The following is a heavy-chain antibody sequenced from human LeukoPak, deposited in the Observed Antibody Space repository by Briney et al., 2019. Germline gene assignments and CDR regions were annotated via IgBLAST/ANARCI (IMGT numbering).Heavy chain of an antibody. CDR2: LSSSGST. CDR3: ARQEAGSYFDY. V-gene: IGHV4-39*01. CDR1: GGSISSRGYC. D-gene: IGHD3-10*01. J-gene: IGHJ4*02. Sequence: SETLSLTCTVSGGSISSRGYCWGWIRQPPGEGLEWIGSLSSSGSTYYNPSLKSRVTISVDTSKNQFSLKLSSVTAADTAVYYCARQEAGSYFDYWGQGTLVTVSS.